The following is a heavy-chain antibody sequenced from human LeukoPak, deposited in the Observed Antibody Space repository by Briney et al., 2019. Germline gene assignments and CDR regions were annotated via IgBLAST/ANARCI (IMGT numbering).Heavy chain of an antibody. CDR2: INPNSGGT. Sequence: ASVKVSCKASGFTFTAYHMHWVRQAPGQGLEWMGWINPNSGGTNYAQKFQGRVTMTRDTSISTAYMELSRLRSDDTAVYYCARAASRSLRMDYWGQGTLVTVSS. J-gene: IGHJ4*02. CDR1: GFTFTAYH. D-gene: IGHD2-15*01. CDR3: ARAASRSLRMDY. V-gene: IGHV1-2*02.